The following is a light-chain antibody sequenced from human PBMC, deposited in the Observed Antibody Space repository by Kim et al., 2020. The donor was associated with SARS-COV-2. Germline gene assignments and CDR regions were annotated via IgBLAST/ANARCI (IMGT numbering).Light chain of an antibody. CDR3: QAWDSSTAV. Sequence: SYELTQPPSVSVSPGQTASITCSGDNLGNKYVSWYQQKPGQSPLLVIYQDVKRPSGIPERLSGSNSGNIATLTISGTQAMDEADYYCQAWDSSTAVFGGGTQLTVL. J-gene: IGLJ3*02. V-gene: IGLV3-1*01. CDR1: NLGNKY. CDR2: QDV.